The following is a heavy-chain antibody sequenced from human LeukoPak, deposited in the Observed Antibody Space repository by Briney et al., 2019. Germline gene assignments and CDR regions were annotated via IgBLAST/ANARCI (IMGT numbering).Heavy chain of an antibody. CDR1: GFTVSNNY. D-gene: IGHD2-21*01. Sequence: GGSLRLSCAVSGFTVSNNYMSWVRQAPGKGLEWVSHIYSGGDTYHADSVKGRFTLSRDHSKNTVYLQMNNLRVEDTAVYYCARDTGLWWGQGTLVTVSS. CDR2: IYSGGDT. J-gene: IGHJ4*02. V-gene: IGHV3-53*01. CDR3: ARDTGLW.